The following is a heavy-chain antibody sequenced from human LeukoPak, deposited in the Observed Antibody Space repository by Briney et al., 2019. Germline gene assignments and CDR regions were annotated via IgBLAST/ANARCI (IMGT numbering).Heavy chain of an antibody. Sequence: GGSLRLSCAASGFSFDDYAMPWVRQAPGKGLEWVSGISWNGNKIGYADSLRGRFTISRDNDNNYLYLQMNSLRPDDTAFYYCAKDVGYFGSESKFNGGWFDPWGQGTLVTVSS. CDR3: AKDVGYFGSESKFNGGWFDP. J-gene: IGHJ5*02. CDR2: ISWNGNKI. CDR1: GFSFDDYA. V-gene: IGHV3-9*01. D-gene: IGHD3-10*01.